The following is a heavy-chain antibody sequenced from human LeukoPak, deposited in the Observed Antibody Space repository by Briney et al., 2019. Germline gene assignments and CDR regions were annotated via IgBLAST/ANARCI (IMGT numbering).Heavy chain of an antibody. CDR2: ISYDGSNK. V-gene: IGHV3-30-3*01. CDR1: GFTLSSYA. D-gene: IGHD3-10*01. CDR3: ARDGD. Sequence: GRSLRLSCAASGFTLSSYAMHWVRQAPGKGLEWVAVISYDGSNKYYADSVKGRFTISRDNSKNTLYLQMNSLRAEDTAVYYCARDGDWGQGTLVTVSS. J-gene: IGHJ4*02.